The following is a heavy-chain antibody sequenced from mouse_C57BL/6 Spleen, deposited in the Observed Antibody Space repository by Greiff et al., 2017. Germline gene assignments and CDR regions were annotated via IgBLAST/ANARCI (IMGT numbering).Heavy chain of an antibody. CDR1: GYTFTDYY. V-gene: IGHV1-22*01. D-gene: IGHD1-1*01. J-gene: IGHJ4*01. Sequence: VQLQQSGPELVKPGASVKMSCKASGYTFTDYYMNWVKQSHGKSLEWIGYINPNNGGTSYNQKFKGKATLTVNKSSSTAYMELRSLTSEDSAVYYCARATVVDYALDYWGQGTSVTVSS. CDR2: INPNNGGT. CDR3: ARATVVDYALDY.